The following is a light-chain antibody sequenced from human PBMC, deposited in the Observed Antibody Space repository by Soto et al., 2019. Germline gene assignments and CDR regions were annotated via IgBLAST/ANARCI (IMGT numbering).Light chain of an antibody. CDR1: QSVSSSY. Sequence: EVVLAQSPGTLSLSPGERATLSCRASQSVSSSYLAWYQQKPGQAPLLLIYGASSRATATPDRFRGSGSGTDFTLTINRLEPEDFALYYCQQYSAYPLSFGGGTKVDIK. CDR3: QQYSAYPLS. V-gene: IGKV3-20*01. J-gene: IGKJ4*01. CDR2: GAS.